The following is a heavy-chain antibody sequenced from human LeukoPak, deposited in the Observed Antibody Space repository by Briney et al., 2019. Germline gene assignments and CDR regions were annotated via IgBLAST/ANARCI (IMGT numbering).Heavy chain of an antibody. V-gene: IGHV4-34*01. J-gene: IGHJ4*02. CDR1: GGSFSGYY. D-gene: IGHD3-3*01. Sequence: PSETLSLTCAVYGGSFSGYYWSWMRQHPGKGLEWIGEINHSGSTNYNPSLKSRVTISVDTSKNQFSLKLSSVTAADTAVYYCARGLALEWLLYPALGDDYWGQGTLVTVSS. CDR3: ARGLALEWLLYPALGDDY. CDR2: INHSGST.